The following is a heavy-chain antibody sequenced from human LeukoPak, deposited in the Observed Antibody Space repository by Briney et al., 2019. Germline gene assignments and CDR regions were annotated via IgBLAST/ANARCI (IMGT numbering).Heavy chain of an antibody. D-gene: IGHD1-7*01. V-gene: IGHV3-48*04. Sequence: HPGGSLRLSCAASGFTFSSYAMSWVRQAPGKGLEWVSYISSSGSTIYYADSVKGRFTISRDNAKNSLYLQMNSLRAEDTAVYYCARDVRDNNWNYRDGDAFDIWGQGTMVTVSS. CDR3: ARDVRDNNWNYRDGDAFDI. CDR2: ISSSGSTI. CDR1: GFTFSSYA. J-gene: IGHJ3*02.